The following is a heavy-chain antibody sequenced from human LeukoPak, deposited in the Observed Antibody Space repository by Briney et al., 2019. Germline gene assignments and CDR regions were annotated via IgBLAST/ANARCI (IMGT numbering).Heavy chain of an antibody. V-gene: IGHV4-34*01. CDR1: GGSFSGYY. CDR3: ARREYSSSYYYYYYMVV. CDR2: INHSGST. Sequence: SETLSLTCAVYGGSFSGYYWSWIRQPPGKGLEWIGEINHSGSTNYNPSLKSRVTISVDTSKNQFSLKLSSVTAADTAVYYCARREYSSSYYYYYYMVVWGKGTTVTVSS. D-gene: IGHD6-6*01. J-gene: IGHJ6*03.